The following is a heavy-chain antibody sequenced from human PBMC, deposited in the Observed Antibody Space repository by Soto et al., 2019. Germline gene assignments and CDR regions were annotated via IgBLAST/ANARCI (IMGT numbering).Heavy chain of an antibody. V-gene: IGHV3-11*01. J-gene: IGHJ3*02. CDR1: GFTFSDYY. Sequence: GGSLRLSCAASGFTFSDYYMGWIRQAPGKGLEWVSYISSSGSTIYYADSVKGRFTISRDNAKNSLYLQMNSLRAEDTAVYYCARANYDFWSGPDAFDIWGQGTMVTVSS. CDR2: ISSSGSTI. CDR3: ARANYDFWSGPDAFDI. D-gene: IGHD3-3*01.